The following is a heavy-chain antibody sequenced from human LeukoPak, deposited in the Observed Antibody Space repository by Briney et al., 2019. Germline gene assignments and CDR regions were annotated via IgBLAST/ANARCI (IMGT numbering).Heavy chain of an antibody. D-gene: IGHD3-10*01. Sequence: SETLSLTCTVSGGSISSYYWSWLRQPPGKGLEWIGYIYYSGSTNYNPSLKSRVTISVDTSKNQFSLKLSSVTAADTAVYYCARLTKNDSGSFRFGKKKRGYMDVWGKGTTVTISS. V-gene: IGHV4-59*12. CDR2: IYYSGST. CDR1: GGSISSYY. J-gene: IGHJ6*03. CDR3: ARLTKNDSGSFRFGKKKRGYMDV.